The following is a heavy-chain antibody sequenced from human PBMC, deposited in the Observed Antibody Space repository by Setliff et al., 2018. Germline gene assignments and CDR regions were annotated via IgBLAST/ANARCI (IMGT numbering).Heavy chain of an antibody. D-gene: IGHD2-15*01. CDR1: GFTFSRYS. CDR2: ISASSSTI. CDR3: ARDLDGGNGHDL. Sequence: PGGSLRLSCAASGFTFSRYSMNWVRQGPGTGLEWVSYISASSSTIYYSGSVKGRFTISRDNAKNSLFLQMNGLRADDTAVYYCARDLDGGNGHDLWGRGTLVTVSS. V-gene: IGHV3-48*01. J-gene: IGHJ5*02.